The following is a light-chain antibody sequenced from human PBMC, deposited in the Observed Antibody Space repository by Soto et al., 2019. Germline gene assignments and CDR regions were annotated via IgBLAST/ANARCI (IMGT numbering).Light chain of an antibody. CDR2: GAS. Sequence: IELTQSPATLSLSPGERATLSCRASQSVSSSYLAWYQQKPGQAPSLLIYGASSRATGIPDRFSGSGSGTDFTLTISRLEPEDFAVYYCQQDGSSPLTFGGGTKVEIK. V-gene: IGKV3-20*01. CDR1: QSVSSSY. CDR3: QQDGSSPLT. J-gene: IGKJ4*01.